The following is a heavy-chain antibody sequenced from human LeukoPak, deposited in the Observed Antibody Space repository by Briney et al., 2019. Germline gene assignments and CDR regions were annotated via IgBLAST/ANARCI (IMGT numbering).Heavy chain of an antibody. V-gene: IGHV3-30*02. CDR2: IRYDGSNK. Sequence: PGGSLRLSCAASGFTFSSYGVHWVRQAPGKGLEWVAFIRYDGSNKYYADSVKGRFTISRDNSKNTLYLQMNSLRAEDTAVYYCAKDPHDFWSGYYPDAFDIWGQGTMVTVSS. CDR1: GFTFSSYG. CDR3: AKDPHDFWSGYYPDAFDI. J-gene: IGHJ3*02. D-gene: IGHD3-3*01.